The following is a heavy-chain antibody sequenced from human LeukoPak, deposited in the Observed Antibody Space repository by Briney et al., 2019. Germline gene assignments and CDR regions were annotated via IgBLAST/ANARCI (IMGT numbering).Heavy chain of an antibody. CDR1: GFTFSNAW. V-gene: IGHV3-15*01. CDR2: IKSKTDGGTT. Sequence: GGSLRLSCAASGFTFSNAWMSWVRQAPGKGLEWVGRIKSKTDGGTTDYAAPVKGRFTISRDDSKNTLYLQMNSLKTEDTAVYYCTTAVSLRFLEWLSKGGTLDYYYMDVWGKGTTVTVSS. D-gene: IGHD3-3*01. CDR3: TTAVSLRFLEWLSKGGTLDYYYMDV. J-gene: IGHJ6*03.